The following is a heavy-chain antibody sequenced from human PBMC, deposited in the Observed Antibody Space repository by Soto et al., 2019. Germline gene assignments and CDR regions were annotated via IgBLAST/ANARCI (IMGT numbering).Heavy chain of an antibody. CDR1: GGSISSSSYY. CDR2: IYYSGST. D-gene: IGHD3-10*01. Sequence: SETLSLTCTVSGGSISSSSYYWGWIRQPPGKGLEWIGSIYYSGSTYYNPSLKSRVTISVDTSKNQFSLKLSSVTAADTAAYYCARHITMVRGVIRIFDYWGQGTLVTVSS. V-gene: IGHV4-39*01. J-gene: IGHJ4*02. CDR3: ARHITMVRGVIRIFDY.